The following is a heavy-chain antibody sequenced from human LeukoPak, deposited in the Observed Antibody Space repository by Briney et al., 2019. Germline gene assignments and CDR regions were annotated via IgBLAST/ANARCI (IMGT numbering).Heavy chain of an antibody. CDR2: TYSGGFT. D-gene: IGHD6-19*01. V-gene: IGHV3-53*01. CDR1: GFTFSNYW. CDR3: AKDHLPGIVVADRDY. Sequence: AGGSLRLSCVASGFTFSNYWMHWVRQAPGKGLECVSLTYSGGFTSYADSVKGRFTISRDNSKNTLYLQMNSLRAEDTAVYYCAKDHLPGIVVADRDYWGQGTLVTVSS. J-gene: IGHJ4*02.